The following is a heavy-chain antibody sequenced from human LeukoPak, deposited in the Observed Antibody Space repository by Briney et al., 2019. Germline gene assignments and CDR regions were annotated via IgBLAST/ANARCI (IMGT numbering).Heavy chain of an antibody. CDR2: ISGSGGST. J-gene: IGHJ4*02. CDR1: GFTFSRDW. Sequence: LSGGSLRLSCAASGFTFSRDWMHWVRQAPGKGLEWVSAISGSGGSTYYADSVKGRFTISRDNSKNTLYLQMNSLRAEDTAVYYCAKRPYYGDYSEWGQGTLVTVSS. V-gene: IGHV3-23*01. CDR3: AKRPYYGDYSE. D-gene: IGHD4-17*01.